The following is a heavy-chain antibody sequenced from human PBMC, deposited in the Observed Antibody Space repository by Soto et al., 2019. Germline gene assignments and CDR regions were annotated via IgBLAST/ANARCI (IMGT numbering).Heavy chain of an antibody. Sequence: GGSLRLSCAASGFTFSNAWMNWVRQAPGKGLEWVGRIKSKTDGGTTDYAAPVKGRFTISRDDSKNTLYLQMNSLKTEDTAVYYCTTDSPVPAAMSNIHYYYYYGMDVWGQGTTVTVSS. CDR3: TTDSPVPAAMSNIHYYYYYGMDV. V-gene: IGHV3-15*07. CDR1: GFTFSNAW. D-gene: IGHD2-2*01. J-gene: IGHJ6*02. CDR2: IKSKTDGGTT.